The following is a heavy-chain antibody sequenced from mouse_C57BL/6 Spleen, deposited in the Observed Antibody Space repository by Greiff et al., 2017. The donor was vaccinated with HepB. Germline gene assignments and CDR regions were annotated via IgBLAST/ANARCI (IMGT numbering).Heavy chain of an antibody. D-gene: IGHD1-1*01. CDR2: INPNNGGT. J-gene: IGHJ4*01. V-gene: IGHV1-26*01. Sequence: VQLQQSGPELVKPGASVKISCKASGYTFTDYYMNWVKQSHGKSLEWIGDINPNNGGTSYNQKFKGKATLTVDKSSSTAYMELRSLTSEDSAVYYCASPDYGSSGGYAMDYWGQGTSVTVSS. CDR1: GYTFTDYY. CDR3: ASPDYGSSGGYAMDY.